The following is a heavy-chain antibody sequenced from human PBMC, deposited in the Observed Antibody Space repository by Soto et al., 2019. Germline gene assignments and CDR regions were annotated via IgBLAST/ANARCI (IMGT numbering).Heavy chain of an antibody. J-gene: IGHJ4*02. Sequence: PGGSLRLCCAAPGFSFSDYAMSWVRQAPGKGLEWVSVISESGGSTHYADSVRGRFTVSRDNSKNSLSLRMNSLRDEDTAVYFCAKRSPYSSGWYSPIFDYWGQGALVTVSS. CDR1: GFSFSDYA. CDR2: ISESGGST. V-gene: IGHV3-23*01. CDR3: AKRSPYSSGWYSPIFDY. D-gene: IGHD6-13*01.